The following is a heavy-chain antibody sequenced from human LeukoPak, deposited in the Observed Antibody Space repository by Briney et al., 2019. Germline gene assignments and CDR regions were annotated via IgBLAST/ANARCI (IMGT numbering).Heavy chain of an antibody. CDR1: GFTFDDYA. D-gene: IGHD1-26*01. Sequence: GGSLRLSCAASGFTFDDYAMHWVRQAPGKGLEWVSGISRNSGSIGYADSVKGRFIISRDNAKNSLYLQMNSLRAEDTAVYYCARDRELDYWGQGTLVTVSS. J-gene: IGHJ4*02. CDR2: ISRNSGSI. V-gene: IGHV3-9*01. CDR3: ARDRELDY.